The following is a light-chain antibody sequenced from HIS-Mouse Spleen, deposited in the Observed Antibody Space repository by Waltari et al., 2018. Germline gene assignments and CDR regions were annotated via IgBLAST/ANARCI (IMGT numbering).Light chain of an antibody. V-gene: IGLV1-47*01. J-gene: IGLJ3*02. CDR1: SSNIGSNY. CDR3: AAWDDSLSGPV. CDR2: RKN. Sequence: QSVLTQPPSASGTPGQRVTISCSGSSSNIGSNYVIWYQQLPGTAPKLLIYRKNQRPSGVPDRFSGSKSGTSASLAISGLRSEDEADYYCAAWDDSLSGPVFGGGTKLTVL.